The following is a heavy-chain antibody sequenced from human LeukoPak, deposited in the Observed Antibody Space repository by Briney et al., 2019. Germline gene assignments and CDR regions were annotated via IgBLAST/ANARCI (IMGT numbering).Heavy chain of an antibody. CDR1: GGSISSYF. V-gene: IGHV4-4*07. D-gene: IGHD3-22*01. Sequence: SETLSLTCTVSGGSISSYFWTWIRQPAGKGLEWIGHIYTSGSTNFNPSLKSRVTMSVDTSKNQFSLKPTSVTAADTAVYYCARGLGSGYYYSIRSNWFDPWGQGTLVTVSS. J-gene: IGHJ5*02. CDR3: ARGLGSGYYYSIRSNWFDP. CDR2: IYTSGST.